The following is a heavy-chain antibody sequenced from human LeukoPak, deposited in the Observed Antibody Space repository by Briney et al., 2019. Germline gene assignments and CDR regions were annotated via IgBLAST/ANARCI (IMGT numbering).Heavy chain of an antibody. CDR3: ARGARGSSTSGDYYGMDV. D-gene: IGHD2-2*01. CDR1: GDSVSSNSAA. J-gene: IGHJ6*02. CDR2: TYYRSKWYN. V-gene: IGHV6-1*01. Sequence: SQTLSLTCAISGDSVSSNSAAWNRIRQSPSRGLEWLGRTYYRSKWYNDYAVSVKSRITINPDTSKNQFSLQLNSVTPEDTAVYYCARGARGSSTSGDYYGMDVWGQGTTVTVSS.